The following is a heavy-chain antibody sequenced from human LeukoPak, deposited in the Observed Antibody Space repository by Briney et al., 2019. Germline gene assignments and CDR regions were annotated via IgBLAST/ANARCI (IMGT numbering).Heavy chain of an antibody. Sequence: SETLSLTCSVSGGYINSYCWSWIRQSPGKGLEWIGYIYYSGSTNYNPSLKSRVTISVDTSKNQFSLKLSSVTAADTAVYYCARHVWFQRFYSWGHGDLVTVSS. J-gene: IGHJ4*03. V-gene: IGHV4-59*08. CDR1: GGYINSYC. CDR3: ARHVWFQRFYS. CDR2: IYYSGST. D-gene: IGHD3-10*01.